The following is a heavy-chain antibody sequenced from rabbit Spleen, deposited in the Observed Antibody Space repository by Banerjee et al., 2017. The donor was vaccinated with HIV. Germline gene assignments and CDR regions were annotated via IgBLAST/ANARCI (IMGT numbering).Heavy chain of an antibody. Sequence: QSLEESGGDLVKPGASLTLTCTASGFSISTNEICWVRQAPGKGLEYIGLINYSGSTYYASWAKGRFTISKTSSTTVTLQLTSLTAADTATYFCARDDDGSLWGFRVWGPGTLVTVS. V-gene: IGHV1S40*01. CDR1: GFSISTNE. CDR3: ARDDDGSLWGFRV. D-gene: IGHD4-2*01. J-gene: IGHJ4*01. CDR2: INYSGST.